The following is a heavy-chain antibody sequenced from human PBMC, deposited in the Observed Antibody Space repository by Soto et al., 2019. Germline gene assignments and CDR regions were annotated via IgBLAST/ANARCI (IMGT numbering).Heavy chain of an antibody. Sequence: GASVKVSCKASGGTFSSYRITWVRQAPVQGLEWVGWIVPIYRTADYAQKFQGRVTITADESARTSYMELRSLKSQDTAVHYCVRHSGAKISSSWGQGTLVTLSS. D-gene: IGHD6-13*01. CDR3: VRHSGAKISSS. CDR1: GGTFSSYR. CDR2: IVPIYRTA. V-gene: IGHV1-69*13. J-gene: IGHJ4*02.